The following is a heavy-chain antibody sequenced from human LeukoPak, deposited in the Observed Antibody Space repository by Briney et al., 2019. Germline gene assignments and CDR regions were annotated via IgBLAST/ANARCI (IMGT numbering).Heavy chain of an antibody. CDR2: ISAGGGST. Sequence: PGGSLRLSCAASGFTFTSYAMTWVRQAPRKGLEWVSAISAGGGSTYYADSVKGRFTIARDNSKNTLSLQMDSLRAEDTAVYYCARTAMGDYVRFPNDYWAREPWSPSPQ. CDR3: ARTAMGDYVRFPNDY. CDR1: GFTFTSYA. V-gene: IGHV3-23*01. J-gene: IGHJ4*02. D-gene: IGHD4-17*01.